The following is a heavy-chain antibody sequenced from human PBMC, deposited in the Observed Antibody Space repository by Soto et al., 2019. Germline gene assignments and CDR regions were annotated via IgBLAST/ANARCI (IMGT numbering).Heavy chain of an antibody. D-gene: IGHD3-22*01. Sequence: SETLSLTCTVSGGSISSGGYYWSWIRQHPGKGLEWIGYIYYSGSTYYNPSLKSRVTISVDTSKNQFSLKLSSVTAADTAVYYCARTQGYYYYYYYGTDVWGQGTTVTVSS. CDR3: ARTQGYYYYYYYGTDV. CDR2: IYYSGST. V-gene: IGHV4-31*03. CDR1: GGSISSGGYY. J-gene: IGHJ6*02.